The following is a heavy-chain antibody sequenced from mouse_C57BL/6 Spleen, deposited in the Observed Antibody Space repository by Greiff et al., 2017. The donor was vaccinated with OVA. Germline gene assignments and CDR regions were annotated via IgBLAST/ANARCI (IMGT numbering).Heavy chain of an antibody. Sequence: VQLKESGPGLVKPSQSLSLTCSVTGYSITRGYYWNWIRQFPGNKLEWMGYISYDGSNNYNPSLKNRISITRDTSKNQFFLKLNSVTTEDTATYYCAREGGYFDVWGTGTTVTVSS. CDR2: ISYDGSN. CDR1: GYSITRGYY. V-gene: IGHV3-6*01. CDR3: AREGGYFDV. J-gene: IGHJ1*03.